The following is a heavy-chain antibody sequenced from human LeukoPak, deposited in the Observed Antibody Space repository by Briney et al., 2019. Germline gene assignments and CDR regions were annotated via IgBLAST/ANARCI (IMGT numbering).Heavy chain of an antibody. V-gene: IGHV4-39*01. CDR1: GGSISSSSYY. D-gene: IGHD2-15*01. CDR2: IYQSGST. J-gene: IGHJ4*02. Sequence: SETLSLTCTVSGGSISSSSYYWGWIRQPPGKGLEWIGSIYQSGSTYYNPSLKSRVTISVDTSKNQFSLKLSSVTAADTAVYYCARAGVAATSFDYWGQGALVTVSS. CDR3: ARAGVAATSFDY.